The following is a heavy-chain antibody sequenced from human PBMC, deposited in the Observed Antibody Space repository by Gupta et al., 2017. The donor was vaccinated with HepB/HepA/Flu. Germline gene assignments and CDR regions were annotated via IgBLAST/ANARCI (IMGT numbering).Heavy chain of an antibody. V-gene: IGHV4-59*01. CDR3: ARSAAAVPAAPFDY. Sequence: QVQLQESGPGRVKPSETLSLTCTVSGGSISSYYWSWLRQPPGKGLEWIGYMDYSGSTNYNPSLKSRVTISVDTSKNQFSLKLSSLTAADTAVYYCARSAAAVPAAPFDYWGQGTLVTVSS. D-gene: IGHD2-2*01. J-gene: IGHJ4*02. CDR2: MDYSGST. CDR1: GGSISSYY.